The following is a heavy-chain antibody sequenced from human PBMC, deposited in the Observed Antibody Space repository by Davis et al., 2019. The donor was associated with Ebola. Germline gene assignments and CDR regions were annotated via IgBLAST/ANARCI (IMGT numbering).Heavy chain of an antibody. V-gene: IGHV3-21*01. Sequence: GGSLRLSCAASGFTFSSYSMNWVRQAPGKGLEWVSSISSSSSYIYYADPVKGRFTISRDNAKNSLYLQMNSLSAEDTDVYYCARGFYDSSGYYTSKYFDYWGQGTLVTVSS. CDR2: ISSSSSYI. J-gene: IGHJ4*02. CDR3: ARGFYDSSGYYTSKYFDY. CDR1: GFTFSSYS. D-gene: IGHD3-22*01.